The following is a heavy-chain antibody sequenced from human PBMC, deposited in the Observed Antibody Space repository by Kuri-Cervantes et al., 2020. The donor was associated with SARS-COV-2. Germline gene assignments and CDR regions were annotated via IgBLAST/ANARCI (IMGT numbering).Heavy chain of an antibody. CDR3: ARYGNGWFPFDY. D-gene: IGHD6-19*01. J-gene: IGHJ4*02. CDR1: GYTFTSYA. V-gene: IGHV1-3*01. Sequence: ASVKVSCKASGYTFTSYAMHWVRQAPGQRLEWMGWINAGNGNTKYSQKFQGRVTITRDTSASTAYMELSSLRSEDTAVYYCARYGNGWFPFDYWGQGTLVTVSS. CDR2: INAGNGNT.